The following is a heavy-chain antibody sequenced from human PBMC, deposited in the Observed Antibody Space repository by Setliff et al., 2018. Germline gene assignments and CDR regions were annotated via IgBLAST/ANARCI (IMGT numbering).Heavy chain of an antibody. CDR2: INTKTGDP. J-gene: IGHJ4*02. CDR1: GYSLSNYV. Sequence: ASVKVSCKASGYSLSNYVMNWVRQAPGQGLEWMSWINTKTGDPTYAQGYTGRFAFSLDTSDSATYLDISSLKASDTAMYYCARPAYYVSGGYWGRGTLVTVSS. D-gene: IGHD3-10*01. V-gene: IGHV7-4-1*02. CDR3: ARPAYYVSGGY.